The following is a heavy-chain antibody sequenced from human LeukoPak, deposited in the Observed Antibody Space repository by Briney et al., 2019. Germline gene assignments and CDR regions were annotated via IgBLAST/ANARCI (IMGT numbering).Heavy chain of an antibody. Sequence: GGSLRLSCAASGFTFSSYGMHWVRQAPGKGLEWVAFRRYDGSNKYYADSVKGRFTISRDNSKNTLQMNSLRAEDTAVYYCAKGRTPVTGTTVFDYWGQGTLVTVSS. CDR1: GFTFSSYG. CDR2: RRYDGSNK. J-gene: IGHJ4*02. CDR3: AKGRTPVTGTTVFDY. V-gene: IGHV3-30*02. D-gene: IGHD1-20*01.